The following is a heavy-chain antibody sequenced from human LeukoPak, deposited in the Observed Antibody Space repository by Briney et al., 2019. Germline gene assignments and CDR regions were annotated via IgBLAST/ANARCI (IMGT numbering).Heavy chain of an antibody. V-gene: IGHV3-9*01. D-gene: IGHD1-26*01. CDR3: VKVGLVGPTAVP. J-gene: IGHJ5*02. Sequence: PGRSLRLSCAASGFTFDDYAMHWVRQAPGKGLEWVSGITWNSGSIGYADSVRGRFTISRDNAKKSLYLQMNSLRAEDTALYYCVKVGLVGPTAVPWGQGTLVTVFS. CDR2: ITWNSGSI. CDR1: GFTFDDYA.